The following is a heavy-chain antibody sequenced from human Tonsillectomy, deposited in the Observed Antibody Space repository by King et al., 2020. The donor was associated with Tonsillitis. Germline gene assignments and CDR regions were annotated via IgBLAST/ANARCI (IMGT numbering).Heavy chain of an antibody. D-gene: IGHD5-12*01. CDR2: IRGTSSSV. CDR1: GYSFDSYD. V-gene: IGHV3-48*01. CDR3: ARDRGTGSSCYDSRAY. Sequence: VQLVESGGGSVQAGGSLRLSCVASGYSFDSYDMNWVRQAPGKGLEWIAYIRGTSSSVYYADSVNGRFIISRDNAKNSLYLQMNSLTAEDTAFYYCARDRGTGSSCYDSRAYWGQGTLVTVSS. J-gene: IGHJ4*02.